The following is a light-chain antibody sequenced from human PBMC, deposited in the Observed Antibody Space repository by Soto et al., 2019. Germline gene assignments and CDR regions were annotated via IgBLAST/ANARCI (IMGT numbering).Light chain of an antibody. CDR2: GAS. CDR3: QQYGSSRT. J-gene: IGKJ1*01. CDR1: QSIGSN. V-gene: IGKV3-20*01. Sequence: EIVMTQSPATLSVSPGERATLSCRASQSIGSNLAWYQQKPGQAPRLLIYGASRRATGIPDRFSGSGSGTDFTLTITRLEPEDFAVYYCQQYGSSRTFGQGTKVDIK.